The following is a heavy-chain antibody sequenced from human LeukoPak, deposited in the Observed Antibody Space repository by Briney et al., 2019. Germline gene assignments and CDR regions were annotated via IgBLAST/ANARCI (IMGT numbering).Heavy chain of an antibody. CDR3: VTSWELPTYYFDY. J-gene: IGHJ4*02. D-gene: IGHD3-10*01. Sequence: GGSLRLSCAASGLTFSTYGMAWVRQAPGKGLECGSAISGSGQSTYYADSVRGRFTISRDNSKNTLYLQMNSLRAEATDQYYCVTSWELPTYYFDYWGQGALVTVSS. CDR2: ISGSGQST. CDR1: GLTFSTYG. V-gene: IGHV3-23*01.